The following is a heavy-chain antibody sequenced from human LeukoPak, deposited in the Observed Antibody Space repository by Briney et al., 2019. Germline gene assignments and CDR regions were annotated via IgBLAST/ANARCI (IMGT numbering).Heavy chain of an antibody. CDR1: GYTFTGYY. J-gene: IGHJ5*02. Sequence: ASVKVSCKASGYTFTGYYIHWVRQAPGQGLEWMGWINPNSGGTNYAQKFQGRVTMTRDTSISTAYMDLNRLRSDDTAVYYCARAGEILLYFGETLYDQVFNWLDPWGQGTLVTVSS. D-gene: IGHD3-10*01. V-gene: IGHV1-2*02. CDR2: INPNSGGT. CDR3: ARAGEILLYFGETLYDQVFNWLDP.